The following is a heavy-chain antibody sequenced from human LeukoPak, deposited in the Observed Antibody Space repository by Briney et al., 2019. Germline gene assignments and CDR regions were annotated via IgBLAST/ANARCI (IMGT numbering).Heavy chain of an antibody. D-gene: IGHD4-17*01. CDR1: GFSFRTFV. CDR2: INGDSSST. CDR3: VKAAVTTWPYYFDY. V-gene: IGHV3-23*01. Sequence: GGSLRLSCAASGFSFRTFVMSWVRQAPEKGLEWVSAINGDSSSTYYADSVKGRFTISRDYSKNTLNLQMDSLRAEDTAVYYCVKAAVTTWPYYFDYWGQGTLVTVSS. J-gene: IGHJ4*02.